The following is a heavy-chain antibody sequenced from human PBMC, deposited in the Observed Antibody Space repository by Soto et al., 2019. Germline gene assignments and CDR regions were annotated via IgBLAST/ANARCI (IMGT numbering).Heavy chain of an antibody. V-gene: IGHV3-30*18. CDR2: IIYDGSNK. J-gene: IGHJ4*02. CDR3: AKHRMGAGVRDYFDY. D-gene: IGHD3-10*01. CDR1: GFTFSSYG. Sequence: QVQLVESGGGVVQPGRSLRLSCAASGFTFSSYGMHWVRQAPGKGLEWLAVIIYDGSNKYYADSVKDRFTISRDNSKSVLYLQMSSMSAEDTAVYYCAKHRMGAGVRDYFDYWGQGTLVTVCS.